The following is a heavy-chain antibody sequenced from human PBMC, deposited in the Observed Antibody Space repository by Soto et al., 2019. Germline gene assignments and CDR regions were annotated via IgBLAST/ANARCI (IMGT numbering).Heavy chain of an antibody. D-gene: IGHD1-7*01. J-gene: IGHJ5*02. CDR3: ARNWNYDGWFDP. CDR1: GYTFASYG. CDR2: ISAYNGNT. Sequence: QVQLVQSGAEVKKPGASVKVSCKASGYTFASYGISWVRQAPGQGLEWMGWISAYNGNTNYAQKLQGRVTMTTDTSTSTAYIALRSLRSDDTAVYYCARNWNYDGWFDPWGQGTLVTVSS. V-gene: IGHV1-18*04.